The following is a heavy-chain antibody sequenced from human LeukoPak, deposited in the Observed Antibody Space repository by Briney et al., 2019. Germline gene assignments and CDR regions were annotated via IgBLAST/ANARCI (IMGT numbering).Heavy chain of an antibody. V-gene: IGHV3-15*01. CDR3: TTVKEWELLGGFDY. D-gene: IGHD1-26*01. CDR1: GFTFSNAW. CDR2: IKSKTDGGTT. Sequence: GGSLRLSCAASGFTFSNAWMSWVRQAPGKGLEWVGRIKSKTDGGTTDYAAPVKGRFTISRDGSKNTLYLQMNSLKTEDTAVYYCTTVKEWELLGGFDYWGQGTLVTVSS. J-gene: IGHJ4*02.